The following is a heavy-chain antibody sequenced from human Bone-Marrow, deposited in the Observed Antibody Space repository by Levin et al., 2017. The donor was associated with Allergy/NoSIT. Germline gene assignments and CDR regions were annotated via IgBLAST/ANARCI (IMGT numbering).Heavy chain of an antibody. D-gene: IGHD2-2*01. V-gene: IGHV4-59*08. CDR3: ARRCSSTSCYGAFDI. CDR2: IYYSGST. Sequence: SETLSLTCTVSGGSISSYYWSWIRQPPGKGLEWIGYIYYSGSTNYNPSLKSRVTISVDTSKNQFSLKLSSVTAADTAVYYCARRCSSTSCYGAFDIWGQGTMVTVSS. CDR1: GGSISSYY. J-gene: IGHJ3*02.